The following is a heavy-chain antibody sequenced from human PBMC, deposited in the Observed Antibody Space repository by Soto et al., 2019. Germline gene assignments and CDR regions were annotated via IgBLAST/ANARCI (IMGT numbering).Heavy chain of an antibody. CDR3: AREGVVVVAATPLDP. Sequence: SETLSLTCTVFGDSISSYYWSWIRQPPGKGLEWIGYMYYSGSSNYNPSLKSRVSISVDTSKNQFSLKLSSVTAADTAVYYCAREGVVVVAATPLDPWGQGTLVTVSS. D-gene: IGHD2-15*01. CDR2: MYYSGSS. J-gene: IGHJ5*02. V-gene: IGHV4-4*08. CDR1: GDSISSYY.